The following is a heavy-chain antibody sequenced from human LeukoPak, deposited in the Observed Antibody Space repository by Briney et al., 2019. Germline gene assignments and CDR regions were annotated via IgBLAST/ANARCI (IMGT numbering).Heavy chain of an antibody. CDR2: INHSGST. D-gene: IGHD2-21*02. CDR1: GGSFSGYY. Sequence: SETLSLTCAVYGGSFSGYYWSWIRQPPGKGLEWIGEINHSGSTNYNPSLKSRVTISVDTSKNQFSLKLSSVTAADAAVYYCASYIVVVTGRFIDYWGQGTLVTVSS. J-gene: IGHJ4*02. V-gene: IGHV4-34*01. CDR3: ASYIVVVTGRFIDY.